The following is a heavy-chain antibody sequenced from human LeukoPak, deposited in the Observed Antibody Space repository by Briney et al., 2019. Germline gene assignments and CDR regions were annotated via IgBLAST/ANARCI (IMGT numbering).Heavy chain of an antibody. V-gene: IGHV4-30-2*01. CDR3: AREGQLAFDY. CDR1: GGSVSSGGYS. CDR2: IYHSGST. D-gene: IGHD6-13*01. Sequence: SETLSLTCAVSGGSVSSGGYSWSWIRQPPGKGLEWIGNIYHSGSTYYNPSLKSRVTISVGRSKNQFSLKLSSVTAADTAVYYCAREGQLAFDYWGQGTLVTVSS. J-gene: IGHJ4*02.